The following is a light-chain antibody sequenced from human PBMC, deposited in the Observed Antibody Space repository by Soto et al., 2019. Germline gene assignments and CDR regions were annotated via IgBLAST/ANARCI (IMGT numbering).Light chain of an antibody. J-gene: IGKJ4*01. CDR3: QQYNSYPLT. CDR2: KAS. Sequence: DIQMTQSPSTLSASVGDRVTITCRASQSISSWLPWYQQKPGKAPNLLIYKASSLESGGPSRFSGSGSGTEFTLTISSLQPDELATYYCQQYNSYPLTFGGGTKVEIK. V-gene: IGKV1-5*03. CDR1: QSISSW.